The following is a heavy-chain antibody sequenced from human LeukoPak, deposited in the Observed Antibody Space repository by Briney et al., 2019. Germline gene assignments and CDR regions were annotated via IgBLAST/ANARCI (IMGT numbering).Heavy chain of an antibody. V-gene: IGHV4-34*01. CDR3: ARVAASGGLRWQTGFI. CDR2: INHSGST. J-gene: IGHJ4*02. D-gene: IGHD4-23*01. Sequence: SETLSLTCAVYGGSFRGYYWSWIRQPPGKGLEWIGEINHSGSTNYNPSLKSRVTISVDTSKNQFSLKLSSVTAADTAVYYCARVAASGGLRWQTGFIWGQGTLVTVSS. CDR1: GGSFRGYY.